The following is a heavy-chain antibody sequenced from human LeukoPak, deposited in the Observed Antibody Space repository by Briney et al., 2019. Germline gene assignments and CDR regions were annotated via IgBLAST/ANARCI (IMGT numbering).Heavy chain of an antibody. J-gene: IGHJ4*02. CDR1: GFTFSSYS. CDR2: ISSSSSYI. D-gene: IGHD3-22*01. V-gene: IGHV3-21*04. CDR3: AKVYFDSSGLPAAFDS. Sequence: GGSLRFSCAASGFTFSSYSMNWVRQAPGKGLEWVSSISSSSSYIYYADSVKGRFTISRDNAKNSLYLQMNSLRAEDTAVYYCAKVYFDSSGLPAAFDSWGQGTLVTVSS.